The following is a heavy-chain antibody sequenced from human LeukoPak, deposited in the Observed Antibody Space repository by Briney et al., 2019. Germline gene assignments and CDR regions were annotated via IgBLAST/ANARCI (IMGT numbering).Heavy chain of an antibody. V-gene: IGHV1-2*02. CDR3: ARGRGMITFGGVIVPPFDY. CDR2: INPNSGGT. J-gene: IGHJ4*02. D-gene: IGHD3-16*02. CDR1: GYTFTGYY. Sequence: GASVKVSCKASGYTFTGYYMHWVRQAPGQGLEWMGWINPNSGGTNYTQKFQGRVTMTRDTSISTAYMELSRLRSDDTAVYYCARGRGMITFGGVIVPPFDYWGQGTLVTVSS.